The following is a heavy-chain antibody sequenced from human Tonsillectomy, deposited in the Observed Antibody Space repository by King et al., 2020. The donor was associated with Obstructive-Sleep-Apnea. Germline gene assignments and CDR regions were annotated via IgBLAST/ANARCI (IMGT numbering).Heavy chain of an antibody. J-gene: IGHJ4*02. V-gene: IGHV3-21*01. CDR1: GFTFSRYT. Sequence: VQLVESGGGLVKPGGSLRLSCAASGFTFSRYTMNWVRQAPGKGLEWVSSIISSGTYIHYADSVKGRFTISRDNAENSLYLQMKSLRSGDTAVYYCARVYYDILTGDVGYADYWGQGTLVTVSS. CDR3: ARVYYDILTGDVGYADY. D-gene: IGHD3-9*01. CDR2: IISSGTYI.